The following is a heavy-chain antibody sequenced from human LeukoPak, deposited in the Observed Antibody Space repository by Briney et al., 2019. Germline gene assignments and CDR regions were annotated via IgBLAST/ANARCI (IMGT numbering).Heavy chain of an antibody. J-gene: IGHJ4*02. D-gene: IGHD5-18*01. V-gene: IGHV3-7*01. Sequence: GGSLRLSCAVSGINFRGYWMSWVRQAPGKGLEWVASIKQDGSEKYYVDSVKGRFTISRDNAKNSLYLQMNSLRAEDTAVYYCARVGGRYSPIGYWGQGTLVTVSS. CDR3: ARVGGRYSPIGY. CDR2: IKQDGSEK. CDR1: GINFRGYW.